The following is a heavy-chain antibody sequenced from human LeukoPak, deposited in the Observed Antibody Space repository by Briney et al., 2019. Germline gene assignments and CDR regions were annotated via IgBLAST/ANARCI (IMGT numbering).Heavy chain of an antibody. CDR3: ARNPTSKTMSRDSFDI. CDR1: GGSISSYY. CDR2: TYYNGRA. D-gene: IGHD3-10*02. Sequence: SETLSLTCTVSGGSISSYYWSWIRQPPGKGLEWIAYTYYNGRANYNPSLKSRVTISVDTSKNQFSLRLTSVTAADTAVYYCARNPTSKTMSRDSFDIWGQGAFVTVSS. V-gene: IGHV4-59*12. J-gene: IGHJ3*02.